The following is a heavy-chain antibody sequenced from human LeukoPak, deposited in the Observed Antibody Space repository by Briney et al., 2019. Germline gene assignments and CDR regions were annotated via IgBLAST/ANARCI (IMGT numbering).Heavy chain of an antibody. J-gene: IGHJ4*02. CDR2: IRYDGSNK. D-gene: IGHD3-10*01. CDR1: GFSFSSYG. Sequence: PGGSLRLSCAASGFSFSSYGMHWVRQAPGKGLEWVAFIRYDGSNKYYADSVKGRFTISRDNSKNTLYLQMNSLRAEDTAVYYCAKDAYYYGSLEPAYYFDYWGQGTLVTVSS. CDR3: AKDAYYYGSLEPAYYFDY. V-gene: IGHV3-30*02.